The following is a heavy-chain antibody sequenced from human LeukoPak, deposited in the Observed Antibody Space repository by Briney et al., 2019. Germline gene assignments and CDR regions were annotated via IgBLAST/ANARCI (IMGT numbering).Heavy chain of an antibody. CDR2: INHSGST. J-gene: IGHJ4*02. D-gene: IGHD6-19*01. CDR1: GGSFSGYY. V-gene: IGHV4-34*01. Sequence: PSETLSLTCAVYGGSFSGYYWSWIRRPPGKGLEWIGEINHSGSTNYNPSLKSRVTISVDTSKNQFSLKLSSVTAADTAVYYCARGLDSSGWWYYFDYWGQGTLVTVSS. CDR3: ARGLDSSGWWYYFDY.